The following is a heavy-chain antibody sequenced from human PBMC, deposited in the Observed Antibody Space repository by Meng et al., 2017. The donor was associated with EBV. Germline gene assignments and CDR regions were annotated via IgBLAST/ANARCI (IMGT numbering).Heavy chain of an antibody. CDR2: TYYRSKWYN. Sequence: QVQLQQSGPGLVKPLQXLSLTCAIPGDSVSSNSAAWNWIRQSPSRGLEWLGRTYYRSKWYNDYAVSVKSRITINPDTSKNQFSLQLNSVTPEDTAVYYCARASDGSYYGAFDIWGQGTMVTVSS. CDR3: ARASDGSYYGAFDI. J-gene: IGHJ3*02. D-gene: IGHD1-26*01. CDR1: GDSVSSNSAA. V-gene: IGHV6-1*01.